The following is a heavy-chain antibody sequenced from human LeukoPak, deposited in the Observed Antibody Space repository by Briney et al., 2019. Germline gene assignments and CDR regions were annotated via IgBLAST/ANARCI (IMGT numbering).Heavy chain of an antibody. J-gene: IGHJ5*02. D-gene: IGHD3-10*01. CDR2: IIPFLSTA. V-gene: IGHV1-69*01. CDR1: GGTFSRNA. CDR3: ARVSQGHSVRGVISDWFDP. Sequence: SVKVSCKASGGTFSRNAISWVRQAPGQGLGWMGGIIPFLSTADYAQKFQGRITITADESTSTAYMELSSLRSDDTAVYYCARVSQGHSVRGVISDWFDPWGQGTLVTVSS.